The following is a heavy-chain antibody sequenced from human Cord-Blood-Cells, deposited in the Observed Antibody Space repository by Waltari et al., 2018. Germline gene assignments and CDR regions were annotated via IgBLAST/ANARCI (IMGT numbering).Heavy chain of an antibody. Sequence: QVQLLQSEAEVKKPGASVKVSCKASGYTFTSFDITWVRQATGQGLEWMGWMNPNSGNTGYAQKFQGRVTITRNTSISTAYMELSSLRSEDTAVYYCARGSGYSGYDFDYWGQGTLVTVSS. CDR3: ARGSGYSGYDFDY. V-gene: IGHV1-8*03. CDR2: MNPNSGNT. CDR1: GYTFTSFD. D-gene: IGHD5-12*01. J-gene: IGHJ4*02.